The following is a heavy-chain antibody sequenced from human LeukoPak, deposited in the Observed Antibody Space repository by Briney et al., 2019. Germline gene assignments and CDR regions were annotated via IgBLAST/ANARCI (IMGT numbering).Heavy chain of an antibody. D-gene: IGHD2-2*01. CDR2: ISAYNGNT. J-gene: IGHJ5*02. CDR3: ARGGGGGYCSSTSCLLGWFDP. Sequence: ASVKVSCKASGYTFTNYGINWVRQAPGQGLEWMGWISAYNGNTNYAQKLQGRVTMTTDTSTSTAYMELRSLRSDDTAVYYCARGGGGGYCSSTSCLLGWFDPWGQGTLVTVSS. V-gene: IGHV1-18*01. CDR1: GYTFTNYG.